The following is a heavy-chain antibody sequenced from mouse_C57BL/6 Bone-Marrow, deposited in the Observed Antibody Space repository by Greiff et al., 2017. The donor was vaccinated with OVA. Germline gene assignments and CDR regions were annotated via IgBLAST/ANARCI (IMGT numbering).Heavy chain of an antibody. CDR2: IDPSDSYT. Sequence: VQLQQPGAELVKPGASVKLSCKASGYTFTSYWMQWVKQRPGQGLEWIGEIDPSDSYTNYNQKFKGKATLTVDKSSSTAYMQLSSLASEDSAVYYCESSYDYDGYWYFDVWGTGTTVTVSS. CDR3: ESSYDYDGYWYFDV. J-gene: IGHJ1*03. V-gene: IGHV1-50*01. D-gene: IGHD2-4*01. CDR1: GYTFTSYW.